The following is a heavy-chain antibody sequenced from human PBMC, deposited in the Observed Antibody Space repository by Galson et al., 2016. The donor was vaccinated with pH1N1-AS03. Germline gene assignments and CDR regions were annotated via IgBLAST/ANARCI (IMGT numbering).Heavy chain of an antibody. CDR3: ARAAPFDP. V-gene: IGHV1-18*04. CDR2: ISPQNGST. CDR1: GYTFSNFG. J-gene: IGHJ5*02. Sequence: SVKVSCKASGYTFSNFGMSWVRQAPGQGLEWMGWISPQNGSTQYAQRLEGRVTMTTDTSTSKAYMELWSLTYDDTAVYYCARAAPFDPWGQGTLVIVSS. D-gene: IGHD2-15*01.